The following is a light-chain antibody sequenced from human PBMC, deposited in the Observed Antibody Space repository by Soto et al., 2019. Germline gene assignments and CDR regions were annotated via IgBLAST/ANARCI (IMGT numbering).Light chain of an antibody. CDR2: GIS. J-gene: IGKJ1*01. Sequence: TQSPATLSVSPGERATVSCTASQSLSSNLAWYQQKPGQAPRLLMYGISRRATGIPDRFSGSGSGTDFTLTITRLEPEDFAVYYCQQYVTSSPRTFGQGTRWIS. V-gene: IGKV3-20*01. CDR1: QSLSSN. CDR3: QQYVTSSPRT.